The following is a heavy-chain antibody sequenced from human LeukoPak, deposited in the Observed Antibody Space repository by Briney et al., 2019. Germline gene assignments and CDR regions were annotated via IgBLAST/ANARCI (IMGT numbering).Heavy chain of an antibody. V-gene: IGHV4-34*01. CDR3: ARGHSPVTTKVSYFQH. CDR2: INHSGST. D-gene: IGHD4-17*01. J-gene: IGHJ1*01. CDR1: GGSFSGYY. Sequence: SETLSLTCAVYGGSFSGYYWSWIRQPPGKGLEWIGEINHSGSTNYNPSLKSRVTILVDTSKNQFSLKLSSVAAADTAVYYCARGHSPVTTKVSYFQHWGQGTLVTVSS.